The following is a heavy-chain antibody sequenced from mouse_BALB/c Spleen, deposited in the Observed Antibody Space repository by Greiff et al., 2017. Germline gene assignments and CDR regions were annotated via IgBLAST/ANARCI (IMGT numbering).Heavy chain of an antibody. D-gene: IGHD1-2*01. CDR3: ARAPLTTAPYFDV. V-gene: IGHV2-9*02. Sequence: VQLQESGPGLVAPSQSLSITCTVSGFSLTSYGVHWVRQPPGKGLEWLGVIWAGGSTNYNSALMSRLSISKDNSKSQVFLKMNSLQTDDTAMYYCARAPLTTAPYFDVWGEGTTVTVSS. J-gene: IGHJ1*01. CDR1: GFSLTSYG. CDR2: IWAGGST.